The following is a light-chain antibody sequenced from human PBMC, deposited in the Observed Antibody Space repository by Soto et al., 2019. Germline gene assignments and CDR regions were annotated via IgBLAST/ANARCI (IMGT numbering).Light chain of an antibody. CDR3: QQYNNWPPGT. V-gene: IGKV3-15*01. CDR2: RAT. J-gene: IGKJ1*01. CDR1: QTVSNN. Sequence: TIMTQSPAPLSVSPGERATLSCRASQTVSNNLAWYQQRPGQAPRLLIFRATNRATVVPDRFSATGSGTEFTLTISSLQSEDFAVYYCQQYNNWPPGTFGQGTKVESK.